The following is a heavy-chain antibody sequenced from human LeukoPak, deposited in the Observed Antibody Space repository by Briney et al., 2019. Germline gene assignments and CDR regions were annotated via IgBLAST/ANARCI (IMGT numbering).Heavy chain of an antibody. J-gene: IGHJ4*02. V-gene: IGHV4-59*01. Sequence: PSETLSLTCTVSGGSISSYYWSWIRQPPGKGLEWIGYIYYSGSTNYNPPLKSRVTISVDTSKNQFSLKLRSVTAADTAVYYCARVTGYDWESFYDYWGQGILVTVSS. CDR3: ARVTGYDWESFYDY. CDR1: GGSISSYY. CDR2: IYYSGST. D-gene: IGHD5-12*01.